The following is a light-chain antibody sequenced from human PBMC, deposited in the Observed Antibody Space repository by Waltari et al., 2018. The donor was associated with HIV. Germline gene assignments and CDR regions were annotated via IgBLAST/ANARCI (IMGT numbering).Light chain of an antibody. CDR1: SSDVGGYNY. J-gene: IGLJ2*01. V-gene: IGLV2-23*02. CDR3: CSYAGSSTVI. Sequence: QSALTQPASVSGSPGQSITISCTGTSSDVGGYNYVSWYQQPPGKAPKLLIYDVTKRPSGVSNRLSGSKSGNTASLTSSGLQAEDEAAYYCCSYAGSSTVIFGGGTKLTVL. CDR2: DVT.